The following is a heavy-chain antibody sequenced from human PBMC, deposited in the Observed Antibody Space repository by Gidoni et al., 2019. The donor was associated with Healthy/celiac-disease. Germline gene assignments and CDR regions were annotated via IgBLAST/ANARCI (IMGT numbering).Heavy chain of an antibody. CDR2: ISYDGSNK. CDR3: ARAPDCTNGVCFPGRFDY. V-gene: IGHV3-30*03. CDR1: GFNFSSYG. D-gene: IGHD2-8*01. J-gene: IGHJ4*02. Sequence: QVQLVESGGGVVQPGRSLRLSCAASGFNFSSYGMHWVRQAPGKGLEWVAVISYDGSNKYYADSVKGRFTISRDNSKNTLYLQMNSLRAEDTAVYYCARAPDCTNGVCFPGRFDYWGQGTLVTVSS.